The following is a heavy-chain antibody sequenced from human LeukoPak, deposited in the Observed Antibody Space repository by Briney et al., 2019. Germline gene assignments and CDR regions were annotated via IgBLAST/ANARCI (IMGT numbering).Heavy chain of an antibody. Sequence: GGSLRLSCAASGFPFTSGFTFSDYYMSWIRQAPGKGLEWVSYISSTSTYTNYADSVKGRFTISRDNANNSLYLQMNSLRAEDTAIYYCARGGTGAFDYWGQGTLVTVPS. V-gene: IGHV3-11*06. CDR1: GFPFTSGFTFSDYY. J-gene: IGHJ4*02. CDR3: ARGGTGAFDY. D-gene: IGHD2-8*02. CDR2: ISSTSTYT.